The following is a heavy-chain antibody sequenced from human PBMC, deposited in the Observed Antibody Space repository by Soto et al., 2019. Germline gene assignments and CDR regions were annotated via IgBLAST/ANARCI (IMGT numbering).Heavy chain of an antibody. CDR1: GDSIRSWDCY. V-gene: IGHV4-30-4*01. J-gene: IGHJ3*02. D-gene: IGHD1-1*01. Sequence: SATLSLTGAATGDSIRSWDCYWTWIRQSPGKGLEYTGYIYKSGRTYYNPSLKSRPIISLDTSKSQFFLSLSSVTAADTAVYYCAREPGLATTGADTFDIWGQGTKVS. CDR2: IYKSGRT. CDR3: AREPGLATTGADTFDI.